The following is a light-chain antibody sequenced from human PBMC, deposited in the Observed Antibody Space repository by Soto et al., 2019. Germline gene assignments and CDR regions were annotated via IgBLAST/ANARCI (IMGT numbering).Light chain of an antibody. Sequence: IQMTQSPSSLSASVGDIVTITCRASQTISSWLAWYQQKPGKAPKLLIYKASTLKSGVPSRFSGSGSGTEFTLTISSLQPDDFATYYCQNYNSYSEEFGQGTKVDIK. CDR2: KAS. V-gene: IGKV1-5*03. CDR1: QTISSW. J-gene: IGKJ1*01. CDR3: QNYNSYSEE.